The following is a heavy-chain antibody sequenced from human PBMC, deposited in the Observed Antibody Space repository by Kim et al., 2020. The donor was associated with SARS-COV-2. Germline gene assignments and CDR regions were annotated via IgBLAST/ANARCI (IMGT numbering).Heavy chain of an antibody. J-gene: IGHJ2*01. Sequence: GESLKISCKGSGYSFTSNWIGWVRQMPGKGLEWMGIIYPGDSDTRYSPSFQGQVTISADKSISTAYLQWSSLKASDTAMYYCARQSTGYSSGWYYWYFDLWGRGTLVTVSS. CDR2: IYPGDSDT. V-gene: IGHV5-51*01. CDR1: GYSFTSNW. CDR3: ARQSTGYSSGWYYWYFDL. D-gene: IGHD6-19*01.